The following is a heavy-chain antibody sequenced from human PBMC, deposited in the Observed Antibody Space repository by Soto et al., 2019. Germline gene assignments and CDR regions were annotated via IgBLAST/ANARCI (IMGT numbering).Heavy chain of an antibody. Sequence: QPQLVQSGPEVKKPGTSVKVSCKASGFTFTSSAVQWVRQARGQRLEWIGWIVVGSGNTNYAQKFQERVTITLDMSTSAAYMELSSLRSDDTAVYYCAAIKFPDSSPGEYFDYWGQGTLVTVSS. V-gene: IGHV1-58*01. CDR2: IVVGSGNT. J-gene: IGHJ4*02. D-gene: IGHD6-13*01. CDR1: GFTFTSSA. CDR3: AAIKFPDSSPGEYFDY.